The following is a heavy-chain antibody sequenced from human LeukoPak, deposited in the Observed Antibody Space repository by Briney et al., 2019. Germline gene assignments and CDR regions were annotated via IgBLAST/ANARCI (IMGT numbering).Heavy chain of an antibody. J-gene: IGHJ4*02. CDR2: MNPDSDNT. CDR1: GYTFTSYD. Sequence: GASVKVSCKASGYTFTSYDINWVRQATGQGLEWMGWMNPDSDNTGYAQKFQGRVTMTRNISINTAYMELSSLGSEDTAVYYCARGSGTGYYWGQGTLVTVSS. V-gene: IGHV1-8*01. CDR3: ARGSGTGYY. D-gene: IGHD3-10*01.